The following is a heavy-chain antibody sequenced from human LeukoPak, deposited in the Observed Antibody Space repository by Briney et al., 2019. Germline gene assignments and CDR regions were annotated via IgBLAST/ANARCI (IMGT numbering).Heavy chain of an antibody. D-gene: IGHD2-15*01. CDR3: ATLCCGSYYMDV. V-gene: IGHV4-38-2*02. Sequence: TSETLSLTCTVSGYSISSGYYWGWIRQPPGKGLEWIGSIYHSGSTYYNPSPKSRVTISVDTSKNQFSLKLSSVTAADTAVYYCATLCCGSYYMDVWGKGTTVTVSS. J-gene: IGHJ6*03. CDR1: GYSISSGYY. CDR2: IYHSGST.